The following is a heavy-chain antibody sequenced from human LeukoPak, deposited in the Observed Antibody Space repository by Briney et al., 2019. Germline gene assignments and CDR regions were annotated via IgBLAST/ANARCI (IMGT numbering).Heavy chain of an antibody. J-gene: IGHJ4*02. Sequence: ASVKVSCKASGYTFTGYYMHWVRQAPGQGLEWMGWINPNSGGTDYAQKFQGRVTMTRDTSISTAYMELSRLRSDDTAVYYCARDSGYYGSGSYYYWGQGTLVTVSS. D-gene: IGHD3-10*01. CDR2: INPNSGGT. CDR3: ARDSGYYGSGSYYY. CDR1: GYTFTGYY. V-gene: IGHV1-2*02.